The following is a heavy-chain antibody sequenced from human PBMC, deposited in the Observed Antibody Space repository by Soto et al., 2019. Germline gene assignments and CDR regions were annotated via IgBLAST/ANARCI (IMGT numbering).Heavy chain of an antibody. CDR1: GFTFSNYW. J-gene: IGHJ3*02. Sequence: EVQLVESGGGLVQPGGSLTLSCAASGFTFSNYWMHWVRQAPGKGLVWVSRINIDGSSTTYADSVKGRFTISRDNAKNTMYLEMNSLRAEDTAVYYCARRGAGFDIWGQGTMVTVSS. V-gene: IGHV3-74*01. D-gene: IGHD6-19*01. CDR3: ARRGAGFDI. CDR2: INIDGSST.